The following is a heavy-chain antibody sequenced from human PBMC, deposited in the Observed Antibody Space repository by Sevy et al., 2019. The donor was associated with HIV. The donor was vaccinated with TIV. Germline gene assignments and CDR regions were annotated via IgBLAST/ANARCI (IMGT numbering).Heavy chain of an antibody. CDR2: IYHSGST. D-gene: IGHD5-18*01. CDR3: ARHSFKHGYRPHYFDY. Sequence: SETLSLTCSVSGGSITSKNYFWAWIRQCPGKGLEWTESIYHSGSTYHSPSLQSRVGISVDTSRRHFSLKLSSVTATDTAVYYCARHSFKHGYRPHYFDYWSQGTLVTVSS. J-gene: IGHJ4*02. CDR1: GGSITSKNYF. V-gene: IGHV4-39*01.